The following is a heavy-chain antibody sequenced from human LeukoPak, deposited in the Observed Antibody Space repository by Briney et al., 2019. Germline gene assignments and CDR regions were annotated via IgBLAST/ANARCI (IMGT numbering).Heavy chain of an antibody. CDR3: AKGGIEVTAPDC. CDR1: GFTFSTDT. D-gene: IGHD3-10*01. V-gene: IGHV3-23*01. CDR2: IRGYGGSI. Sequence: PGGSLRLSCVASGFTFSTDTMSWVRQAPGKGLEWVSRIRGYGGSIVYADSVKGRFTISRDNSKNTLYLQMSSLRVEDTAVYYCAKGGIEVTAPDCWGQGTLVTVSS. J-gene: IGHJ4*02.